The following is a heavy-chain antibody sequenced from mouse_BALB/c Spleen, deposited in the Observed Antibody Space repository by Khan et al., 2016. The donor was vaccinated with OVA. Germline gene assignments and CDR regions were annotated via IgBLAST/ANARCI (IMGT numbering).Heavy chain of an antibody. CDR3: ARRGLDGIFAY. CDR2: INPSTGYT. D-gene: IGHD2-1*01. V-gene: IGHV1-7*01. J-gene: IGHJ3*01. CDR1: GYTFTNYW. Sequence: QIQLVQSGAELAKPGASVKMSCKASGYTFTNYWMHWVKQRPGQGLEWIGYINPSTGYTEYNQKFKDKATLTADKSSSTAYMQLSSLTSDDSAVYYCARRGLDGIFAYWGQGTLVTVSA.